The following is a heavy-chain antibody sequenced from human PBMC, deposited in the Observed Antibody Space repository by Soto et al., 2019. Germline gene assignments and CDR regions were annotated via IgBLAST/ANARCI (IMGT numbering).Heavy chain of an antibody. V-gene: IGHV4-59*01. Sequence: QVQLQESGPGLVKPSETLSLTCTVSGGSISGYYWSWIRQPPGKGLEWIAYIYYTGRTNYNPSLQSRATLSVDTSKNQFSLKLSFVTAADTAVYYCARTPVRGGADVWGQGTTVTVSS. CDR2: IYYTGRT. J-gene: IGHJ6*02. CDR1: GGSISGYY. D-gene: IGHD4-17*01. CDR3: ARTPVRGGADV.